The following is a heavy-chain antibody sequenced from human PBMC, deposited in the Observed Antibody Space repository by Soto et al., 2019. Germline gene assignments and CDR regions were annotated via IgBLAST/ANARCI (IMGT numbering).Heavy chain of an antibody. CDR3: ARVFMITFGGGNFYYGMDV. J-gene: IGHJ6*02. CDR1: GFTFSDHY. V-gene: IGHV3-72*01. D-gene: IGHD3-16*01. CDR2: TRNKANSYTT. Sequence: EVQLVESGGGLVQPGGSLRLSCAASGFTFSDHYMDWVRQAPGKGLEWVGRTRNKANSYTTEYAASVKGRFTTSRDDSKNSPYLQINSLKTEDTAVYYCARVFMITFGGGNFYYGMDVWGQGTTVTVSS.